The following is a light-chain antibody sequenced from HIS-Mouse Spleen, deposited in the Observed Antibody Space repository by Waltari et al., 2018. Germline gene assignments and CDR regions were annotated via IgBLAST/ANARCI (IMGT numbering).Light chain of an antibody. CDR2: EDS. CDR3: YSTDSSGNHRV. V-gene: IGLV3-10*01. Sequence: SYELTQPPSVSVSPGQTARITCSGDALPKKYAYWYQQKSGQAPVLVIYEDSKRPSGIPGRVSCSSSATMATLTISGAQVEDEADYYCYSTDSSGNHRVFGGGTKLTVL. CDR1: ALPKKY. J-gene: IGLJ2*01.